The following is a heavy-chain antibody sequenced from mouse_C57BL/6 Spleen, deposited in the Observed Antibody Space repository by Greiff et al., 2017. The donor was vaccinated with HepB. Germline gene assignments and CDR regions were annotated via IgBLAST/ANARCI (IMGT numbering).Heavy chain of an antibody. J-gene: IGHJ4*01. CDR2: ISYDGSN. Sequence: DVKLQESGPGLVKPSQSLSLTCSVTGYSITSGYYWNWIRQFPGNKLEWMGYISYDGSNNYNPSLKNRISITRDTSKNQFFLKLNSVTTEDTATYYCASGPLLLRYAMDYWGQGTSVTVSS. CDR1: GYSITSGYY. CDR3: ASGPLLLRYAMDY. V-gene: IGHV3-6*01. D-gene: IGHD1-1*01.